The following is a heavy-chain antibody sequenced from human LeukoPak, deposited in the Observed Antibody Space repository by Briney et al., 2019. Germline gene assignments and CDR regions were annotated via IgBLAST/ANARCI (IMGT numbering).Heavy chain of an antibody. J-gene: IGHJ4*02. CDR3: ARGYGSGGSCPACYFDY. V-gene: IGHV3-30-3*01. Sequence: GGSLRLSCAASGFTFSSYAMHWVRQAPGKGLEWVAVISYDGSNKYYADSVKGRFTISRDNSKNTLYLQMNSLRAEDTAVYYCARGYGSGGSCPACYFDYWGQGTLVTVSS. CDR1: GFTFSSYA. D-gene: IGHD2-15*01. CDR2: ISYDGSNK.